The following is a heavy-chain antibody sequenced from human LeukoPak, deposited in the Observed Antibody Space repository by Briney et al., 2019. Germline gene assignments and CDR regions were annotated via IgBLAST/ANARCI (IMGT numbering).Heavy chain of an antibody. J-gene: IGHJ6*03. V-gene: IGHV4-34*01. CDR2: INHSGST. Sequence: KPSETLSLTCAVYGGSFSGYYWSWIRQPPGKGLEWIGEINHSGSTNYNPSLKSRVTISVDTSKNQFSLKLSSVTAADTAVYYCARASEGESSYYYYMDVWGKGTTVTVSS. D-gene: IGHD3-10*01. CDR3: ARASEGESSYYYYMDV. CDR1: GGSFSGYY.